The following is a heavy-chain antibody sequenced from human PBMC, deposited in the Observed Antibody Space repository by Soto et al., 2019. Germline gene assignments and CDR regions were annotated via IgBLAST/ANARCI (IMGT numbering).Heavy chain of an antibody. D-gene: IGHD1-7*01. Sequence: ESGGGLVQPGGSLRLSCVVSGFTFSRYWMNWVRQAPGKGLEWVANIKEDGSKTNYIDSVKGRFTISRDNARNSLFLQMNNLRADDTAVYYCVRGTPTPGLDYWGQGTLVTVSS. J-gene: IGHJ4*02. V-gene: IGHV3-7*03. CDR1: GFTFSRYW. CDR3: VRGTPTPGLDY. CDR2: IKEDGSKT.